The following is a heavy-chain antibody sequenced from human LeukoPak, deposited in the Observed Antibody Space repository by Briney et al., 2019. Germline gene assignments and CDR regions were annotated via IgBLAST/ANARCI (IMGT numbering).Heavy chain of an antibody. Sequence: GGSLRLSCVASGFTFSSNGMHWVRQAPGKGLEWVTFIRYDGSKKYYADSVKGRFTISRDNSKNTLYLEMNSLRAEDTAVYYCAKDIGSYYDYWGQGILVTVSS. CDR1: GFTFSSNG. V-gene: IGHV3-30*02. J-gene: IGHJ4*02. D-gene: IGHD3-10*01. CDR2: IRYDGSKK. CDR3: AKDIGSYYDY.